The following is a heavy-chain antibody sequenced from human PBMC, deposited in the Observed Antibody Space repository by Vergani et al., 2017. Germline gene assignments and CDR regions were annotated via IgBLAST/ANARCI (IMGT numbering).Heavy chain of an antibody. CDR1: GFTVSSNY. J-gene: IGHJ4*02. Sequence: EVQLVESGGGLIQPGGSLRLSCAASGFTVSSNYMSWVRQAPGKGLEWVSAISGSGGSTYYADSVKGRFTISRDNSKNTLYLQMNSLRAEDTAVYYCAKDSYGDYVPIFDYWGQGTLVTVSS. D-gene: IGHD4-17*01. CDR3: AKDSYGDYVPIFDY. CDR2: ISGSGGST. V-gene: IGHV3-23*04.